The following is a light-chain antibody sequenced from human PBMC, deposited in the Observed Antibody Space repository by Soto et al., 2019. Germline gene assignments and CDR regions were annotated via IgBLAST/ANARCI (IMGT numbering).Light chain of an antibody. V-gene: IGLV2-23*01. Sequence: QSVLTQPASVSGSPGQSITVSCTGTSSDVGAYNLVSWYQQHPGKAPRLIIYEGTKRPSGISHRFSGSKSDNTASLTISGLRAEDEAHYHCCSYAGSRTFVFGGGTKPPS. CDR1: SSDVGAYNL. CDR2: EGT. J-gene: IGLJ3*02. CDR3: CSYAGSRTFV.